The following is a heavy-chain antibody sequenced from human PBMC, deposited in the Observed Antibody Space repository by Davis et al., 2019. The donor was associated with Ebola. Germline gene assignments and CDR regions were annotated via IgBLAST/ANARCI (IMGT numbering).Heavy chain of an antibody. J-gene: IGHJ6*02. CDR1: GFTFSSYW. CDR2: IKQDGSEK. CDR3: ARLTTVTDPSQYYYYYGMDV. V-gene: IGHV3-7*03. D-gene: IGHD4-17*01. Sequence: GESLKISCAASGFTFSSYWMSWVRQAPGKGLEWVANIKQDGSEKYYVDSVKGRFTIPRDNAKNSLYLQMNSLRAEDTALYYCARLTTVTDPSQYYYYYGMDVWGQGTTVTVSS.